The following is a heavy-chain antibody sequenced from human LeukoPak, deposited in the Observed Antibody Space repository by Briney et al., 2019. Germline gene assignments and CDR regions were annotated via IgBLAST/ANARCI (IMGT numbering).Heavy chain of an antibody. CDR3: ARVSGYDLWHYYGMDV. CDR2: ISAYNGNT. CDR1: GYTFTSYG. D-gene: IGHD5-12*01. V-gene: IGHV1-18*01. Sequence: GASVKVSCKASGYTFTSYGTSWVRQAPGQGLEWMGWISAYNGNTNYAQKLQGRVSMTTDTSTSTAYMELRSLRSDDTAVYYCARVSGYDLWHYYGMDVWGQGTTVTVSS. J-gene: IGHJ6*02.